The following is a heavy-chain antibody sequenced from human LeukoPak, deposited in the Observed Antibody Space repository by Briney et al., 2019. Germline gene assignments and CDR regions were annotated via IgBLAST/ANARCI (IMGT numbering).Heavy chain of an antibody. D-gene: IGHD1-26*01. CDR3: ARSGSFRNYFDY. Sequence: SETLSLTCTVSGGSINNYYWSWIRQPPGKGLEWIGYIYYSGSTNYNPSLKSRVTISVDTSKNQFSLKLSSVTAADTAVYYCARSGSFRNYFDYWGQGTLVTVSS. CDR2: IYYSGST. V-gene: IGHV4-59*01. J-gene: IGHJ4*02. CDR1: GGSINNYY.